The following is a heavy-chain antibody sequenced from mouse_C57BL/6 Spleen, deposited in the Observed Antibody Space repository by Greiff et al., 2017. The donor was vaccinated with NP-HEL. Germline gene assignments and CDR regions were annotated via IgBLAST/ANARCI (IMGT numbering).Heavy chain of an antibody. CDR2: IDPSDSYT. J-gene: IGHJ4*01. V-gene: IGHV1-69*01. Sequence: QVQLQQPGAELVMPGASVKLSCKASGYTFTSYWMHWVKQRPGQGLEWIGEIDPSDSYTNYNQKFKGKSTLTVDKSSSTAYMQLSSLTSGDSAVYYCARYLYGNYAMDYWGQGTSVTVSS. D-gene: IGHD1-1*01. CDR1: GYTFTSYW. CDR3: ARYLYGNYAMDY.